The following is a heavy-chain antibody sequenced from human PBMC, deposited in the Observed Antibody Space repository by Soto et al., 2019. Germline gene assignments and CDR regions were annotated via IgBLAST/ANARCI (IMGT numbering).Heavy chain of an antibody. D-gene: IGHD3-22*01. CDR2: ISAYSGNT. Sequence: QVQLVQSGAEVKKPGASVKVSCKAYGYTFSSYGLSWVRQAPGQGLEWMGRISAYSGNTVYTQRFKGRLTMATDTSTGTAYMELRSLRSDDTAVYYCARDFYQSSGYFDYWGQGTLVTVSS. J-gene: IGHJ4*02. V-gene: IGHV1-18*01. CDR3: ARDFYQSSGYFDY. CDR1: GYTFSSYG.